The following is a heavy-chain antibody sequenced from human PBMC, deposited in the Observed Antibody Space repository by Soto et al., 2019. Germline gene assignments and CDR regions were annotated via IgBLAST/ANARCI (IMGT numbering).Heavy chain of an antibody. CDR2: IIPIFGTA. Sequence: QVQLVQSGAEVKKPGSSVKVSCKASGGTFSSYAISWVRQAPGQGLEWMGGIIPIFGTANYAQKFQGRVTITADESTSTAYMELSSLRSEDTAVYYCARGKRSGGYYFFDSSFFFDYWGQGTLVTVSS. V-gene: IGHV1-69*01. CDR1: GGTFSSYA. CDR3: ARGKRSGGYYFFDSSFFFDY. D-gene: IGHD3-22*01. J-gene: IGHJ4*02.